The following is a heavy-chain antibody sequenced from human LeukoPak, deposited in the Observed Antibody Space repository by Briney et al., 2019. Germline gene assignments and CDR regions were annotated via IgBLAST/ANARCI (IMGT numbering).Heavy chain of an antibody. J-gene: IGHJ5*02. CDR2: INPNSGGT. CDR3: ARVYCSSTSCLAWFDP. CDR1: GYTFTGYY. V-gene: IGHV1-2*02. D-gene: IGHD2-2*01. Sequence: ASVKVSCKASGYTFTGYYMHWVRQAPGQGLEWKGWINPNSGGTNYAQKFQGRVTMTRDTSISTAYMELSRLRSDDTAVYYCARVYCSSTSCLAWFDPWGQGTLVTVSS.